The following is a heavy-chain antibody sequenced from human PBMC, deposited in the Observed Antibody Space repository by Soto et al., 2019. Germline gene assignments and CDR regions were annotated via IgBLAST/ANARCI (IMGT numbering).Heavy chain of an antibody. CDR1: GGPFSGYY. CDR3: AGIPFGPLGATRYYYGMDV. Sequence: PSETLSLTCAVYGGPFSGYYWSWIRQPPGKGLEWIGEINHSGSTNYNPSLKSRVTISVDTSKNQFSLKLSSVTAADTAVYYCAGIPFGPLGATRYYYGMDVWGQGTTVTVSS. D-gene: IGHD1-26*01. V-gene: IGHV4-34*01. J-gene: IGHJ6*02. CDR2: INHSGST.